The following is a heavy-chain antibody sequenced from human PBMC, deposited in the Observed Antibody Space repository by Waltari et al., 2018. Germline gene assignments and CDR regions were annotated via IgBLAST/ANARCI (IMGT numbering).Heavy chain of an antibody. J-gene: IGHJ4*02. V-gene: IGHV3-21*01. CDR2: ISSSSSYI. CDR1: GFTFSSYS. Sequence: EVQLVESGGGLVKPGGSLRLSCAASGFTFSSYSMNWVRQAPGKGLEWVSSISSSSSYIYYADSVKGRFTISRDNAKNSLYLQMNSLRAEDTDVYYCARSQSGSYSHFDYWGQGTLVTVSS. CDR3: ARSQSGSYSHFDY. D-gene: IGHD1-26*01.